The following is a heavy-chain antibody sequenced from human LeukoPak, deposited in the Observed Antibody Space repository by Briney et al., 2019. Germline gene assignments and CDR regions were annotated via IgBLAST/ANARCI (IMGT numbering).Heavy chain of an antibody. V-gene: IGHV4-61*10. CDR1: GGSISSGSYF. Sequence: PSETLSLTCTVSGGSISSGSYFWSWIRQSAGKGLEWIGRIYLGGSTYYNPSLKSRVTISVDTSKNQFSLKLSSVTAADTAVYYCARTTMVRGTYYMDVWGKGTTVTISS. CDR2: IYLGGST. D-gene: IGHD3-10*01. CDR3: ARTTMVRGTYYMDV. J-gene: IGHJ6*03.